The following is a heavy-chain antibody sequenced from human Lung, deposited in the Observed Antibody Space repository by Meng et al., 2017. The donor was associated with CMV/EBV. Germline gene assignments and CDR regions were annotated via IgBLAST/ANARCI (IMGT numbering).Heavy chain of an antibody. V-gene: IGHV3-30*02. CDR1: GFNFNNYG. J-gene: IGHJ5*02. CDR2: IRYDGSSK. D-gene: IGHD2-21*01. Sequence: IPCXTSGFNFNNYGIHWFRQAPGKGLEWVAFIRYDGSSKSYIDSVKGRFTISRDNSKNTLYLQMNSLRAEDTAVYYCTKAGQMWPTLIWFDPWGQGTLVTVSS. CDR3: TKAGQMWPTLIWFDP.